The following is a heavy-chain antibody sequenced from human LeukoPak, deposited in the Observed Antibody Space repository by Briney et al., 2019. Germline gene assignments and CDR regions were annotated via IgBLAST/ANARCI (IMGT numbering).Heavy chain of an antibody. Sequence: GGSLRLSCGASGFTFSSYAMSWVRQAPGKWLEWVANIKKDGSEKYYVDSVKGRFTISRDNAKTSLYLQMNSLRAEDTAVYYCARDLSGVTGYTYGRGIDYWGQGTLVTVSS. D-gene: IGHD5-18*01. J-gene: IGHJ4*02. CDR1: GFTFSSYA. V-gene: IGHV3-7*01. CDR2: IKKDGSEK. CDR3: ARDLSGVTGYTYGRGIDY.